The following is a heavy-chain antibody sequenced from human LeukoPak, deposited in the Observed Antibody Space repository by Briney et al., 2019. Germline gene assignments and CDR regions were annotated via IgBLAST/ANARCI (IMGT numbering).Heavy chain of an antibody. CDR3: ASGTDYFDY. Sequence: ASVKVSFNASGGTFSSYAISWVRQAPGRGLEWMGGIIPIFGTANYAQKFQGRVTITPDESTSTDYIELSSLRSEDAAVYYCASGTDYFDYWGQGTLVTVSS. CDR1: GGTFSSYA. D-gene: IGHD1-26*01. V-gene: IGHV1-69*13. J-gene: IGHJ4*02. CDR2: IIPIFGTA.